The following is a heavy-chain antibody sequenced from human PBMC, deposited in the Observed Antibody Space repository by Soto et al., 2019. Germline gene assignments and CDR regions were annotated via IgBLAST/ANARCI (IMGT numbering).Heavy chain of an antibody. D-gene: IGHD6-19*01. CDR2: INHSGST. J-gene: IGHJ4*02. CDR3: ARARSSGWFVDY. V-gene: IGHV4-34*01. Sequence: SETLSLTCAVYGGSFSGYYWSWIRQPPGKGLEWIGEINHSGSTNYNPSLKSRVTISVDTSKNQFPLKLSSVTAADTAVYYCARARSSGWFVDYWGQATLVTVFS. CDR1: GGSFSGYY.